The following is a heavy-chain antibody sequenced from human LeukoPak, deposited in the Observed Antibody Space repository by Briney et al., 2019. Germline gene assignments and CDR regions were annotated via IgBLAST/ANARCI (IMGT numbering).Heavy chain of an antibody. CDR2: IYYSGST. D-gene: IGHD1-1*01. CDR3: ASCGTQLPYNWFDP. CDR1: GGSISSYY. V-gene: IGHV4-59*12. Sequence: PSETLSLTCTVSGGSISSYYWSWIRQPPGKGLEWIGYIYYSGSTNYNPSLKSRVTISVDTSKNQLSLKLSSVTAADTAVYYCASCGTQLPYNWFDPWGQGTLVTVSS. J-gene: IGHJ5*02.